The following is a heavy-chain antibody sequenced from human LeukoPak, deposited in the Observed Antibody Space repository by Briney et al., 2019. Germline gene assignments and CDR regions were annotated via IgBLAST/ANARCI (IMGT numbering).Heavy chain of an antibody. Sequence: SQTLSLTCTVSGGSISSGGYYWSWIRQHPGKGLEWIGYIYYSGSTYYNPSLKSRVNISVDTSKNQFALKLSSVTAADTAVYYCARAADSSGYQYYFDYWGQGTLVTVSS. V-gene: IGHV4-31*03. CDR2: IYYSGST. D-gene: IGHD3-22*01. CDR3: ARAADSSGYQYYFDY. J-gene: IGHJ4*02. CDR1: GGSISSGGYY.